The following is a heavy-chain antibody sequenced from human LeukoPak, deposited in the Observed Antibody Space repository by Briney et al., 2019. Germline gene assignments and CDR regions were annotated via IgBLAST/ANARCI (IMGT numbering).Heavy chain of an antibody. J-gene: IGHJ3*02. CDR3: ARQRGSSGYRGXFDX. CDR2: IYPGDSDT. D-gene: IGHD3-22*01. Sequence: GESLKVSCKGSGYSFTSYWIGWVRQMPGKGLEWMGIIYPGDSDTRYSPSFQGQVTISADKSISTAYLQWSSLKASDTAMYYCARQRGSSGYRGXFDXXGQGXMVTVSS. CDR1: GYSFTSYW. V-gene: IGHV5-51*01.